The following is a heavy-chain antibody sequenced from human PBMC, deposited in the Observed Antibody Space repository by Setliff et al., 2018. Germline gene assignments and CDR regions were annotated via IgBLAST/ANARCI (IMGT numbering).Heavy chain of an antibody. J-gene: IGHJ4*02. V-gene: IGHV4-34*01. Sequence: PSETLSLTCSVYGESFSNNYWSWIRQTPGKGLEWIGESSHSGSTSYSPSLKSRLNISLDKSANRFSLNLASVTAADTALYYCARDPGFHSGTWCLGDWGQGIQVTVSS. CDR2: SSHSGST. D-gene: IGHD2-8*01. CDR1: GESFSNNY. CDR3: ARDPGFHSGTWCLGD.